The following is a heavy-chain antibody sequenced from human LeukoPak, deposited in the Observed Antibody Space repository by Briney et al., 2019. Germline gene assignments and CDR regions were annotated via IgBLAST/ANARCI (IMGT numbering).Heavy chain of an antibody. CDR2: INPSGGST. CDR1: GYTFTSYY. Sequence: ASVKVSCKASGYTFTSYYMHWVRQAPGQGLEWMGIINPSGGSTSYAQKFQGRVTMTRDMSTSTDYMELSSLRSDDTAVYYCARGEHYDYVWGSYRYWAFDIWGQGTMVTVSS. D-gene: IGHD3-16*02. J-gene: IGHJ3*02. V-gene: IGHV1-46*01. CDR3: ARGEHYDYVWGSYRYWAFDI.